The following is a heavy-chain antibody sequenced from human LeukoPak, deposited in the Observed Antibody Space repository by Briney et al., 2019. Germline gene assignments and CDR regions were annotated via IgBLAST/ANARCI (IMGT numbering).Heavy chain of an antibody. V-gene: IGHV4-39*01. CDR1: GGSISSTTYY. CDR2: MHYSGST. D-gene: IGHD4-17*01. CDR3: TGDYGDYVIGH. Sequence: PSETLSLTCTASGGSISSTTYYWGWIRPPPGKGLEWIGSMHYSGSTYYNPSLNSRVTISLDTSKNLFSLRLSSVTAADTAVYYCTGDYGDYVIGHWGRGTLVTVSS. J-gene: IGHJ4*02.